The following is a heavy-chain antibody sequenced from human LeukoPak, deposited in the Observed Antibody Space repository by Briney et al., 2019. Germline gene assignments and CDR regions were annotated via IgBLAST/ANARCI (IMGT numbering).Heavy chain of an antibody. V-gene: IGHV4-34*01. CDR2: INHSGST. CDR1: GGSFSGYY. J-gene: IGHJ5*02. D-gene: IGHD3-3*01. CDR3: ARDKLTIKFGVVTFGFDP. Sequence: SETLSLTCAVYGGSFSGYYWSWIRQPPGKGLEWIGEINHSGSTNYNPSLKSRVTMSVDTSKNQFSLKLSSVTAADTAVYYCARDKLTIKFGVVTFGFDPWGQGTLVTVSS.